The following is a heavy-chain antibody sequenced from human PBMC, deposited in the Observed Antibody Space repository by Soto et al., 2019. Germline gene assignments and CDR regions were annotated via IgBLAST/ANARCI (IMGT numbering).Heavy chain of an antibody. V-gene: IGHV3-33*01. CDR2: IWYDGSNK. CDR3: ARDTGQNSPGYYFDY. CDR1: GFTFSSYG. Sequence: QVQLVESGGGVVQPGRSLRLSCAASGFTFSSYGMHWVRQAPGKGLEWVAVIWYDGSNKYYADSVKGRFTISRDNSKNPLYLQMNSLRAEDTAVYYCARDTGQNSPGYYFDYWGQGTLVTVSS. J-gene: IGHJ4*02.